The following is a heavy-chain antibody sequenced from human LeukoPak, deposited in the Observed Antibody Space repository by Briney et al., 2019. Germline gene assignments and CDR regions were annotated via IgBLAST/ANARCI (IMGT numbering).Heavy chain of an antibody. V-gene: IGHV3-23*01. CDR2: ISGSGDSA. J-gene: IGHJ6*04. D-gene: IGHD6-13*01. CDR3: AKGHSSTWYGTDV. CDR1: GFTFSSYT. Sequence: GGSLRLSCAASGFTFSSYTMIWVRQAPGKGLEWVSAISGSGDSASYADSVKGRFTISRDTSKNTLYLQMNSLRAEDTAVYYCAKGHSSTWYGTDVWGEGTTVTVSS.